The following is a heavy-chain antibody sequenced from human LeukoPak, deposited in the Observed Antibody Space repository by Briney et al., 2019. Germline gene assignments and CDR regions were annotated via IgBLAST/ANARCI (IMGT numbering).Heavy chain of an antibody. D-gene: IGHD2-8*01. V-gene: IGHV3-23*01. CDR3: AKVFFMDY. CDR1: GFTFSSFG. Sequence: GGSLRLSCAASGFTFSSFGMSWVRQAPGKGLEWVSAISVSGGSTNYADSVKGRFTISRDNSKNTLYLQMNSLRAEDTAVYYCAKVFFMDYWGQGTLVTVSS. CDR2: ISVSGGST. J-gene: IGHJ4*02.